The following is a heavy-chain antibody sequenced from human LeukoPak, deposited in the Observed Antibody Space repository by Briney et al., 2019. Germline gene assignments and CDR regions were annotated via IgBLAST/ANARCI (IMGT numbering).Heavy chain of an antibody. CDR3: TTSYYDSSGFRA. Sequence: GGSLRLSCAASGSSLNNAWMSWVRQAPGKGLEWVGRIKSKTDGGTIDYAAPVKGRSTISRDDSKNMVYLLMNSLKTEDTAVYYCTTSYYDSSGFRAWGQGTLATVSS. CDR1: GSSLNNAW. V-gene: IGHV3-15*01. CDR2: IKSKTDGGTI. D-gene: IGHD3-22*01. J-gene: IGHJ4*02.